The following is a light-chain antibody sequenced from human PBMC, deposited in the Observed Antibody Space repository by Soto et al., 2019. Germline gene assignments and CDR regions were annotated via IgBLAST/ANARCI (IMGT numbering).Light chain of an antibody. CDR1: QTISSH. Sequence: EIVLTQSQATLSLSPGEVATLSCRARQTISSHLAWYQQKPGQAPRLLMYDASNRATGVPARFSGSGSGTDFALTISSLAPEDFAVYYCQQRPNWPLTCGGGTKVEIK. V-gene: IGKV3-11*01. J-gene: IGKJ4*01. CDR2: DAS. CDR3: QQRPNWPLT.